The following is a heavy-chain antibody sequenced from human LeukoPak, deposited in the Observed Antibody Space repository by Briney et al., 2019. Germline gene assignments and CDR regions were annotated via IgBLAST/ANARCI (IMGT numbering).Heavy chain of an antibody. Sequence: SETLSLTCTVSGASISGSGYYWGWIRQPPGKGLEWIGNIYDSGSTYYNASLQSRVTISIDTSKNQFSLRLSSVTAADTAMYYCAKSGGYGLIDYWGQGTLVAVSS. D-gene: IGHD1-26*01. V-gene: IGHV4-39*01. CDR3: AKSGGYGLIDY. J-gene: IGHJ4*02. CDR1: GASISGSGYY. CDR2: IYDSGST.